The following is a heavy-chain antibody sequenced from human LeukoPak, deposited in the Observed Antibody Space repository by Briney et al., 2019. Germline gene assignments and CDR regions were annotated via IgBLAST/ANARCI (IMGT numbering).Heavy chain of an antibody. CDR3: ATRPIGDAFDI. D-gene: IGHD3-10*01. CDR1: GGSISSSNW. J-gene: IGHJ3*02. CDR2: IYHSGST. V-gene: IGHV4-4*02. Sequence: SETLSLTCAVSGGSISSSNWWSWVRQPPGKGLEWIGEIYHSGSTNYNPSLKSRVTISVDTSKNQFSLKLSSVTAADTAVYYCATRPIGDAFDIWGQGTMVTVSS.